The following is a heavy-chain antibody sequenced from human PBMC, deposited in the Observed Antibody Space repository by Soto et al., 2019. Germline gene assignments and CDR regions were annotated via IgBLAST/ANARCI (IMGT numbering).Heavy chain of an antibody. J-gene: IGHJ5*02. V-gene: IGHV3-7*01. CDR3: VRRGSNYAS. Sequence: EVQLVESGGGLVQPGGSLRLSCTASGFTFSDSWMTWVRQAPWERLEWVARIKPDESGKKYADSVKGRFSISRDNAKNSMYLQMDSLRGEATAVYDCVRRGSNYASWGERTLVTVAS. CDR2: IKPDESGK. CDR1: GFTFSDSW. D-gene: IGHD4-4*01.